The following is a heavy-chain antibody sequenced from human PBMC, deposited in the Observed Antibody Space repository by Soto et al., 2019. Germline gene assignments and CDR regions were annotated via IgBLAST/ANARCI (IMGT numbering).Heavy chain of an antibody. Sequence: CWVQVSCKASGHPLKNCVISWVRQAPGQGLEWMGGIIPLFGTTDFAQRFQGRLTITTDESTTTADMELSRLRSEDTATYYCGRGEKIAVAGKLSVFDVW. J-gene: IGHJ3*01. CDR2: IIPLFGTT. CDR1: GHPLKNCV. D-gene: IGHD6-19*01. V-gene: IGHV1-69*05. CDR3: GRGEKIAVAGKLSVFDV.